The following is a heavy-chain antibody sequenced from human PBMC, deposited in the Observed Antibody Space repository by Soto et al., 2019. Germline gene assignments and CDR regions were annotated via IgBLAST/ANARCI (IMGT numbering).Heavy chain of an antibody. D-gene: IGHD2-21*02. CDR1: GDSISSTHW. J-gene: IGHJ4*02. V-gene: IGHV4-4*02. CDR3: ATRPASIVVMTRPSPP. CDR2: IYHTGST. Sequence: QVQLQQSGPRLARPSGTLSLTCVVSGDSISSTHWWTWVRQTPGKGLEWIGAIYHTGSTNYNPSRSNRVTISVDKCNNEVSLNLTSVTAAGTAVYDCATRPASIVVMTRPSPPWGQGTRVTVSS.